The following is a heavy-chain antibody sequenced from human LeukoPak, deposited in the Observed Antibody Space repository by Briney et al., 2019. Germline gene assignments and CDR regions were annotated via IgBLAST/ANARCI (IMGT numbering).Heavy chain of an antibody. CDR1: GYSFTSYW. V-gene: IGHV5-51*01. J-gene: IGHJ5*02. CDR2: IYPGDSDT. D-gene: IGHD5-18*01. Sequence: GESLKISCKGSGYSFTSYWIGWVRQMPGKGLEWMGIIYPGDSDTRYSPSFQGQVTMTRDTSISTAYMELSRLRSDDTAVYYCARDVDTAMVTVFDPWGQGTLVTVSS. CDR3: ARDVDTAMVTVFDP.